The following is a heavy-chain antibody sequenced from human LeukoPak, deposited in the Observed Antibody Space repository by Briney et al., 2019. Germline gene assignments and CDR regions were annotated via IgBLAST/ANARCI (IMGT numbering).Heavy chain of an antibody. CDR1: GGSISSYY. Sequence: KPSETLSLTCTVSGGSISSYYWSWIRQPPGKGLEWIGYIYYSGSTNYNPSLKSRVTISVDTSKNQFSLKLSSVTAADTAVYYCARHSGTTVTFWFGPWGQGTLVTVSS. CDR2: IYYSGST. V-gene: IGHV4-59*08. CDR3: ARHSGTTVTFWFGP. D-gene: IGHD4-17*01. J-gene: IGHJ5*02.